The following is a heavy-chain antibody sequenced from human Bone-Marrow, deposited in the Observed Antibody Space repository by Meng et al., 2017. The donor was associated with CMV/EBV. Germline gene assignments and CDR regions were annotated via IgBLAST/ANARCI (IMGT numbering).Heavy chain of an antibody. D-gene: IGHD4-23*01. Sequence: LSLTCAASGFTFDDYGMSWVRQAPGKGLEWVSGINWNGGSTGYADSVKGRFTISRDNAKNSLYLQMNSLRAEDTALYYCARDLRTTVVTPITYYYYYGMDVWGQGTTVTVSS. CDR3: ARDLRTTVVTPITYYYYYGMDV. J-gene: IGHJ6*02. V-gene: IGHV3-20*04. CDR1: GFTFDDYG. CDR2: INWNGGST.